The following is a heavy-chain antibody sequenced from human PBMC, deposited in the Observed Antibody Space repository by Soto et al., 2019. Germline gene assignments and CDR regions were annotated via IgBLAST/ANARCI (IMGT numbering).Heavy chain of an antibody. J-gene: IGHJ4*02. D-gene: IGHD1-1*01. CDR3: AKDSLLYGTVFDY. V-gene: IGHV3-53*05. CDR2: IYSGDRT. CDR1: GFTVSSNY. Sequence: PGGSLRLSCAASGFTVSSNYMSWVRQAPGKGLKWVSVIYSGDRTCCADSVKGRFTLSRDNSKNTLYLQMNSLRTDDTAVYYCAKDSLLYGTVFDYWGQGTLVTVSS.